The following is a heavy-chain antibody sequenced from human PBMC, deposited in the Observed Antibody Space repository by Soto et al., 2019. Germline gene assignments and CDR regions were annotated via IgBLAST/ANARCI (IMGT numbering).Heavy chain of an antibody. D-gene: IGHD2-2*02. CDR3: ARGCSSTSCYKHYYYGMDV. J-gene: IGHJ6*02. Sequence: RCLRPSCAASGFTFSSYWMSWVRQAPGKGLEWVANIKQDGSEKYYVDSVKGRFTISRDNAKNSLYLQMNSLRAEDTAVYYCARGCSSTSCYKHYYYGMDVWGQGTTV. CDR1: GFTFSSYW. CDR2: IKQDGSEK. V-gene: IGHV3-7*01.